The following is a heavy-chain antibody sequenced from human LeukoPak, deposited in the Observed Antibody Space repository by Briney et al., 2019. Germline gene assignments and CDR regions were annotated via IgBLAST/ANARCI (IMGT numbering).Heavy chain of an antibody. CDR3: TRVYGSGNHQFDY. D-gene: IGHD3-10*01. CDR2: IRSKGYGGTT. Sequence: QPGRSLRLSCTGSGFTFGDYAMIWFRQAPGKGLEWVGLIRSKGYGGTTDYAASVKDRFTISRDDSKSFAYLQMDSLKTEDTAVYYCTRVYGSGNHQFDYWGQGTLVTVSS. J-gene: IGHJ4*02. CDR1: GFTFGDYA. V-gene: IGHV3-49*03.